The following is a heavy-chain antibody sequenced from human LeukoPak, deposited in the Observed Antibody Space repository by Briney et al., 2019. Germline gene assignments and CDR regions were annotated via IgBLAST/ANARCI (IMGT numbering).Heavy chain of an antibody. CDR3: ARVRGRVWFGVPHYGMDV. J-gene: IGHJ6*02. D-gene: IGHD3-10*01. Sequence: PSETLSLTCAVYGGSFSGYYWSWIRQPPGKGLEWIGEINHSGSTNYNPSLKSRVTISVDTSKNQFSLKLSSVTAADTAVYYCARVRGRVWFGVPHYGMDVWGQGTTVTVSS. CDR1: GGSFSGYY. CDR2: INHSGST. V-gene: IGHV4-34*01.